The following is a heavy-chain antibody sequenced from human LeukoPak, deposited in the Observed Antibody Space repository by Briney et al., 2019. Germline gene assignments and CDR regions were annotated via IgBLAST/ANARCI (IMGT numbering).Heavy chain of an antibody. D-gene: IGHD6-19*01. J-gene: IGHJ4*02. V-gene: IGHV3-13*01. CDR1: GFTFRSYD. CDR2: VGISGDT. Sequence: GGSLRLSCAASGFTFRSYDVHWVRQVTGKGLEWVSAVGISGDTYYAGSVKGRFTISRENAKNSLYLQMNSLTAGDTAVYYCERGGIQVSGIDEIDYWGQGTLVTVSS. CDR3: ERGGIQVSGIDEIDY.